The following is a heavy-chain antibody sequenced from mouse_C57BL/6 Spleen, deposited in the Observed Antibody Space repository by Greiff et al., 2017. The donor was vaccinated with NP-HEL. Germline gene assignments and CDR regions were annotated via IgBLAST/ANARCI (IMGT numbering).Heavy chain of an antibody. Sequence: VQLQESGPELVKPGASVKISCKASGYAFSSSWMNWVKQRPGKGLEWIGRIYPGDGDTNYNGKFKGKATLTADKSSSTAYMQLSSLTSEDSAVYFCARWFITTVVGGYYFDYWGQGTTLTVSS. CDR2: IYPGDGDT. CDR3: ARWFITTVVGGYYFDY. CDR1: GYAFSSSW. D-gene: IGHD1-1*01. V-gene: IGHV1-82*01. J-gene: IGHJ2*01.